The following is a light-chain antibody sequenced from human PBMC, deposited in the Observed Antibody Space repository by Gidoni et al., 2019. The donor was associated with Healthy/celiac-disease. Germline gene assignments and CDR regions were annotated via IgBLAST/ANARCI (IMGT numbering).Light chain of an antibody. V-gene: IGLV1-51*02. Sequence: QSVLTQPPSVSAAPGQKVTISCSGSSSNIGNNYVSWYQKLPGTAPQLLIYENNKRPSGIPDRFSGSKSGTSATLGITGLQTGDEADYYCGTWDSSLSDVVFGGGTKLTVL. CDR2: ENN. J-gene: IGLJ2*01. CDR1: SSNIGNNY. CDR3: GTWDSSLSDVV.